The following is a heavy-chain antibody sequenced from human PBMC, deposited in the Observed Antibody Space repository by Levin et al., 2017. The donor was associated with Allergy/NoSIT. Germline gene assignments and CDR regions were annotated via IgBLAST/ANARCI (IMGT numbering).Heavy chain of an antibody. Sequence: SETLSLTCTVSGGSISTFFWSWIRQPPGKGLEWVGYIYYSGNTNYNPSLKSRVTISVDTSKNQFSLQMTSVTAAATALYYCARFTDDDVWGPYRFFDYWGQGTLVTVSS. CDR2: IYYSGNT. CDR3: ARFTDDDVWGPYRFFDY. CDR1: GGSISTFF. V-gene: IGHV4-59*01. D-gene: IGHD3-16*02. J-gene: IGHJ4*02.